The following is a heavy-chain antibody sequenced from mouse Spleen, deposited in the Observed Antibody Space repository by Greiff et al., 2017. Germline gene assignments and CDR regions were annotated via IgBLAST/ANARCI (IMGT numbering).Heavy chain of an antibody. CDR2: IYPGNSDT. Sequence: VQLQQSGTVLARPGTSVKMSCKTSGYTFTSYWMHWVKQRPGQGLEWIGTIYPGNSDTRYNQKFKDKAKLTAVTSATTAYMELSSLTNEDSAVYYCMSIYDGYYVWFAYWGQGTLVTVSA. D-gene: IGHD2-3*01. CDR3: MSIYDGYYVWFAY. V-gene: IGHV1-5*01. CDR1: GYTFTSYW. J-gene: IGHJ3*01.